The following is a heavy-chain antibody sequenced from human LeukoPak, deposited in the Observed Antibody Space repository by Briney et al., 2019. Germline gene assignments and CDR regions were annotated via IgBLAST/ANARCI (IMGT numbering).Heavy chain of an antibody. Sequence: GGSLRLSCAASGFTFSGYAMSWVRQAPGKVLEWVSAISGSGGSTYYADSVKGRFTISRDNSKNTLYLQMNSLRAEDTAVYYCANMGVVVPAAVDFDYWGQGTLVTVSS. V-gene: IGHV3-23*01. D-gene: IGHD2-2*01. J-gene: IGHJ4*02. CDR2: ISGSGGST. CDR3: ANMGVVVPAAVDFDY. CDR1: GFTFSGYA.